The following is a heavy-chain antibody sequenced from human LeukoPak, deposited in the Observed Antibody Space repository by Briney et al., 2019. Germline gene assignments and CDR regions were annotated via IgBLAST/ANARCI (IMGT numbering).Heavy chain of an antibody. CDR1: GGSFSGYY. V-gene: IGHV4-34*01. CDR2: INHSGST. D-gene: IGHD5-18*01. CDR3: ARELDTAMVGPDY. Sequence: SETLSLTCAVYGGSFSGYYWSWIRQPPGKGLEWIGEINHSGSTNYNPSLKNRVTISVDTSKNQFSLKLSSVTAADTAVYYCARELDTAMVGPDYWGQGTLVTVSS. J-gene: IGHJ4*02.